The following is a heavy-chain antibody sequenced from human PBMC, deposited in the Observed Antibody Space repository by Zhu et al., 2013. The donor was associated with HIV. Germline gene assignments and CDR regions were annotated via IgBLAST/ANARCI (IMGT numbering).Heavy chain of an antibody. Sequence: QVQLVQSGAEVKKPGASVKVSCKASGYTFTSYYMHWVRQAPGQGLEWMGIINPSGDSTTYAQKFQGRVTMTRDTSTSTDYMELSSLRSEDTAVYYCAVYSGMRPDYWGQGTLVTVSS. CDR3: AVYSGMRPDY. CDR2: INPSGDST. V-gene: IGHV1-46*01. D-gene: IGHD1-26*01. CDR1: GYTFTSYY. J-gene: IGHJ4*02.